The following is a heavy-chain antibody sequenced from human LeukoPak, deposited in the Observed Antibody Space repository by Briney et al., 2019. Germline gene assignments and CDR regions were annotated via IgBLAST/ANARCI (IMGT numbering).Heavy chain of an antibody. J-gene: IGHJ4*02. D-gene: IGHD6-6*01. Sequence: GGSLRLSCAASGFTFSSYAMHWVRQAPGKGLEWVAVISYDGSNKYYADSVKGRFTISRDNSKNTLYLQMSSLRAEDTAVYYCAREYSSSGDYWGQGTLVTVSS. CDR2: ISYDGSNK. CDR3: AREYSSSGDY. V-gene: IGHV3-30-3*01. CDR1: GFTFSSYA.